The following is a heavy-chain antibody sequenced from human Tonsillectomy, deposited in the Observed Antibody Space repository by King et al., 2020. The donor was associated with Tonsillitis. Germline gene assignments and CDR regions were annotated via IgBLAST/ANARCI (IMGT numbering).Heavy chain of an antibody. CDR1: GFTFSSYA. D-gene: IGHD2-2*01. CDR2: ISGSGGST. Sequence: VQLVESGGGLVQPGGSLRLSCAASGFTFSSYAMSWVRLAPGKGLEGFSAISGSGGSTYYADSVKGRFTISRANSKKARYLQMNSLRAEDTAVYYCEKGGCSSTSFYYDCDYWGQGTLVTVSS. V-gene: IGHV3-23*04. J-gene: IGHJ4*02. CDR3: EKGGCSSTSFYYDCDY.